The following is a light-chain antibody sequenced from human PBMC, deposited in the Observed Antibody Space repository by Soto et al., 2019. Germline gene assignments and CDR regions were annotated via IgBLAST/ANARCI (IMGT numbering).Light chain of an antibody. CDR1: QCISNS. CDR2: IAS. CDR3: PQLDSYPLS. V-gene: IGKV1-9*01. J-gene: IGKJ5*01. Sequence: IQLTQSPSSLSASIGDRVTITCLAIQCISNSLALYQQKPGKAPQLLIYIASTLQSGVPPRFSGSGFGTDFTLTVSSLQPEDFATYYWPQLDSYPLSFGQGTRLEIK.